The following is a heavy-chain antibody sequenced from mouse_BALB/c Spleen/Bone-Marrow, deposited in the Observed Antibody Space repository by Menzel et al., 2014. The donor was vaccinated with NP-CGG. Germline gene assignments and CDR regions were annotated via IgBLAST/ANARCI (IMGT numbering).Heavy chain of an antibody. D-gene: IGHD2-14*01. V-gene: IGHV14-3*02. CDR1: GFNIKDTY. CDR3: ARYRLGTSFDY. J-gene: IGHJ2*01. CDR2: IDPANGNT. Sequence: EVQLQESGAELVKPGASVKLSCTASGFNIKDTYMHWVKQRPEQGLEWIGGIDPANGNTKYDPKFQGKATIAADTSSNTAYLQVSSLTSEDSAVYYCARYRLGTSFDYWGQGTTLTVSS.